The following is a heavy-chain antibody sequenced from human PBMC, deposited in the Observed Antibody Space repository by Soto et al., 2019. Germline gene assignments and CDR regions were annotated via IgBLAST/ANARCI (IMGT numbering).Heavy chain of an antibody. CDR3: ARANIVATMSAFDI. D-gene: IGHD5-12*01. J-gene: IGHJ3*02. V-gene: IGHV3-64*01. CDR1: GFTFSSYA. Sequence: PGGSLRLSCAASGFTFSSYAMHWVRQAPGKGLEYVSAISSNGGGTYYANSVKGRFTISRDNSKNTLYLQMGSLRAEDMAVYYCARANIVATMSAFDIWSQGTILTISS. CDR2: ISSNGGGT.